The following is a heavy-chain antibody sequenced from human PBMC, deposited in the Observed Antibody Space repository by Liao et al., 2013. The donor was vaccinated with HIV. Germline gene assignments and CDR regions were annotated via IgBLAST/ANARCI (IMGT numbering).Heavy chain of an antibody. CDR3: ARGRADRLGGVWDY. Sequence: QVQLQESGPGLVKPSQTLSLTCTVSGGSISSGSYYWSWIRQPPGKGLEWIGYIYYSGSTNYNPSLKSRVTISVDTSKNQFSLKLSSVTAADTAVYYCARGRADRLGGVWDYWGQETLVTVSS. CDR1: GGSISSGSYY. CDR2: IYYSGST. D-gene: IGHD3-16*01. J-gene: IGHJ4*02. V-gene: IGHV4-61*01.